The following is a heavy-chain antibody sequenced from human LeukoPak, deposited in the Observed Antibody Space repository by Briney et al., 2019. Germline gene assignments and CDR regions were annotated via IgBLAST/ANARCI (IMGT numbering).Heavy chain of an antibody. Sequence: GRSLRLSCAASVFSLDDYVMHWVRQAPGKGLEWVSGISLNSGSIGYADSVKGRFTISRDNAKNSLYLQMNSLRAEDTAVYYCARDRGSTGYDLYDDWGQGTLVTVSS. V-gene: IGHV3-9*01. CDR3: ARDRGSTGYDLYDD. CDR1: VFSLDDYV. CDR2: ISLNSGSI. D-gene: IGHD5-12*01. J-gene: IGHJ4*02.